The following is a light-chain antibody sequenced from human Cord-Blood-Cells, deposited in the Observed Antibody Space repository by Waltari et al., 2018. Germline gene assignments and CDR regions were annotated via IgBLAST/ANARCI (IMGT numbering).Light chain of an antibody. J-gene: IGKJ1*01. V-gene: IGKV4-1*01. CDR1: QSVLYSSNNKNY. CDR2: WAS. CDR3: QQYDSTARM. Sequence: DIVMTQSPDSLAVSLGERATINCKSSQSVLYSSNNKNYLAWYQQKPGQSPKLLIYWASTRGSGVPARFIGSVSGTDFTLTIRSLQAEDVAVYYCQQYDSTARMFGKGTKVVIK.